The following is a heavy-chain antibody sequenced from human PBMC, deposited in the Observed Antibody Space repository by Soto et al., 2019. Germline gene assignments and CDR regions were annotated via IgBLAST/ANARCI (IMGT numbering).Heavy chain of an antibody. V-gene: IGHV3-23*01. J-gene: IGHJ4*02. D-gene: IGHD3-10*01. CDR3: AKDYGSWSYGDY. CDR1: GFTFSSYA. CDR2: ISGPGGGT. Sequence: EVQLLESGGGLVQPGGSLRLSCAASGFTFSSYAMNWVRQAPGKGLEWVSVISGPGGGTYYADSVKGRFTISRDNSKNTLYLQMNSLRAEDTAVYYCAKDYGSWSYGDYWGQGTLVTVSS.